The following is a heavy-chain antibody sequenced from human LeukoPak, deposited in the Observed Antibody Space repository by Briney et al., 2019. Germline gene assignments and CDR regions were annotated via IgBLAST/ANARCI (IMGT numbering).Heavy chain of an antibody. CDR2: IIPIFGTA. J-gene: IGHJ4*02. CDR3: ASDYYDSSGSPFDY. CDR1: GGTFSSYA. V-gene: IGHV1-69*05. Sequence: SVKVSCKASGGTFSSYAISWVRQAPGQELERMGRIIPIFGTANYAQKFQGRVTITTDESTSTAYMELSSLRSEDTAVYYCASDYYDSSGSPFDYWGQGTLVTVSS. D-gene: IGHD3-22*01.